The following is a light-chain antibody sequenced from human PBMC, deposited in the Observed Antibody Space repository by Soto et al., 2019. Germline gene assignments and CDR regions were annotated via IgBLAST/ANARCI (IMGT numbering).Light chain of an antibody. CDR3: QSYDSSLSGVV. V-gene: IGLV1-40*01. J-gene: IGLJ2*01. CDR1: SSNIGAGYD. CDR2: GNS. Sequence: QSVLPQPPSVSGAPGQRVTLSCTGSSSNIGAGYDVHWYQQLPGTAPKLLIYGNSNRPSGVPDRFSGSKSGTSASLAITGLQAEDEADYYCQSYDSSLSGVVFGGGTKVTVL.